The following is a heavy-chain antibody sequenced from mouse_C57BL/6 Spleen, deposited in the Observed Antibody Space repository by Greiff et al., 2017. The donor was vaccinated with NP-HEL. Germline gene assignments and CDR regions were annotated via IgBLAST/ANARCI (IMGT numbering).Heavy chain of an antibody. Sequence: QVQLQQPGTELVKPGASVKLSCKASGYTFTSYWMHWVKQRPGQGLEWIGNINPSNGGTNYNEKFKSKATLTVDKSSSTAYIQLSSLTSEDSAVYYCARPHYYGSFYYAMDYWGQGTSVTVSS. D-gene: IGHD1-1*01. CDR2: INPSNGGT. V-gene: IGHV1-53*01. CDR1: GYTFTSYW. CDR3: ARPHYYGSFYYAMDY. J-gene: IGHJ4*01.